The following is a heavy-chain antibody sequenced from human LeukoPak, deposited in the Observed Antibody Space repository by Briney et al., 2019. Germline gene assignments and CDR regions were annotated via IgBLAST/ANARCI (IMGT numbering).Heavy chain of an antibody. CDR1: GYTFTSYY. CDR3: ARGSFKITMIVVVSLDAFDI. V-gene: IGHV1-46*01. J-gene: IGHJ3*02. D-gene: IGHD3-22*01. Sequence: ASVKVSCKASGYTFTSYYMHWVRQAPGQGLEWMGIINPSGGSTSYAQKFQGRVTMTRGMSTSTVYMELSSLRSEDTAVYYCARGSFKITMIVVVSLDAFDIWGQGTMVTVSS. CDR2: INPSGGST.